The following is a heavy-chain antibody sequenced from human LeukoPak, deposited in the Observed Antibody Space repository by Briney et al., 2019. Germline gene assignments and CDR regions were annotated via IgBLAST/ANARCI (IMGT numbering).Heavy chain of an antibody. Sequence: PSETLSLTCTVSGGSISSSSYYWGWIRQPPGKGLEWIGSIYYSGSTYYNPSLKSRVTISVDTSKNQFSLKLSSVTAADTAVYYCASTLYYYDSSGYYPFDYWGQGTLVTVSS. D-gene: IGHD3-22*01. V-gene: IGHV4-39*07. J-gene: IGHJ4*02. CDR3: ASTLYYYDSSGYYPFDY. CDR2: IYYSGST. CDR1: GGSISSSSYY.